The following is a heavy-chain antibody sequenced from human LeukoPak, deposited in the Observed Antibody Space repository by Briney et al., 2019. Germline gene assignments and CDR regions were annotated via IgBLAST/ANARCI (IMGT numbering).Heavy chain of an antibody. CDR3: AREGDNYPGYY. D-gene: IGHD5-24*01. CDR1: GGSISSSSYY. J-gene: IGHJ4*02. CDR2: IYYSGST. Sequence: PSETLSLTCTVSGGSISSSSYYWGWIRQPPGKGLEWIGSIYYSGSTYYNPSLKSRVTISVDTSKNQFSLKLSSVTAADTAVYYCAREGDNYPGYYWGRGTLVTVSS. V-gene: IGHV4-39*07.